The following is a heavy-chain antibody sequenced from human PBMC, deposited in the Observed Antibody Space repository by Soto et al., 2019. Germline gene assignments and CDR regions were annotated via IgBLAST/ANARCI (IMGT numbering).Heavy chain of an antibody. V-gene: IGHV1-18*01. CDR1: GYTFGNYI. J-gene: IGHJ6*04. D-gene: IGHD2-21*01. Sequence: QVQLVQSGGEVRKPGASVKVSCKTSGYTFGNYIITWVRQAPGQGLEWLGWISAHNSNTVYAQHLQGRLSTTTDTSTSTAYLGLRRVGSEHTAVSFCARVLQRKFPEGLFQYYGMDVWGDGATVSVST. CDR3: ARVLQRKFPEGLFQYYGMDV. CDR2: ISAHNSNT.